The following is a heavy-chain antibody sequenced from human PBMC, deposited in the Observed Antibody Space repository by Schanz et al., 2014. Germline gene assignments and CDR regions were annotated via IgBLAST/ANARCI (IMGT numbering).Heavy chain of an antibody. CDR1: GGSINSGGYS. J-gene: IGHJ3*02. V-gene: IGHV4-30-4*07. Sequence: QVQLQESGPGLVKPSQTLSLTCAVSGGSINSGGYSWNWIRQPLGKGLEWIGYIYYSGSAYYNPSLKSRATISVDTSKTQFSLKLTSVTAADTAVYYCARARGWELQSNAFDIWGQGTMTVSS. D-gene: IGHD1-26*01. CDR3: ARARGWELQSNAFDI. CDR2: IYYSGSA.